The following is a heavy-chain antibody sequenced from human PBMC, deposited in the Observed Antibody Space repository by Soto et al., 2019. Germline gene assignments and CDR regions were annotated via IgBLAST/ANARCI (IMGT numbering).Heavy chain of an antibody. CDR2: VSANAGST. J-gene: IGHJ4*02. D-gene: IGHD2-15*01. CDR3: APIVVVAATGIDY. V-gene: IGHV3-23*01. Sequence: EVQLLESGGGLVQPGGSLRLSCATSGFTFSNYARNWVRQAPGKGLEWVSAVSANAGSTYYADSVKGRFTISRDNSKNTMSLQMNSLTAEDTAVYYCAPIVVVAATGIDYWGQGTLVTVSS. CDR1: GFTFSNYA.